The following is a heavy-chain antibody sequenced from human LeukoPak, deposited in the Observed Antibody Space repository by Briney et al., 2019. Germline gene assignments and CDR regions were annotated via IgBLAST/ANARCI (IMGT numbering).Heavy chain of an antibody. V-gene: IGHV4-39*01. CDR1: GGSISSRSYY. Sequence: SETLSLTCTVSGGSISSRSYYWGWIRQPPGKGLEWIGIIYYSGSTYYKPSLKSRVTISVDTSKNQFSLKLSSVTAADTAVYYCARLVVSNWYHEVLLGRDYWGQGTLVTVSS. D-gene: IGHD6-13*01. CDR2: IYYSGST. J-gene: IGHJ4*02. CDR3: ARLVVSNWYHEVLLGRDY.